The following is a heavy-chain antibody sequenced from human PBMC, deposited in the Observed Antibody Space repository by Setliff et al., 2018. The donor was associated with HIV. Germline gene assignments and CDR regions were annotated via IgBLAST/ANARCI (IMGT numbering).Heavy chain of an antibody. CDR2: IIPILGVA. CDR3: VRGVQSPPHYSYYYMDV. Sequence: SVKVSCKASGYSFTSYGVSWVRQAPGQGLDWMGRIIPILGVANYAQRFQGKVTITADKSTITAYMELTSLRFDDTAMYYCVRGVQSPPHYSYYYMDVWGEGTMVTVSS. J-gene: IGHJ6*03. D-gene: IGHD3-3*01. V-gene: IGHV1-69*04. CDR1: GYSFTSYG.